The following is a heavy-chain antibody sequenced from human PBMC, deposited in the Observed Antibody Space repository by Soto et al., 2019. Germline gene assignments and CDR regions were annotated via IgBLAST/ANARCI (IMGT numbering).Heavy chain of an antibody. D-gene: IGHD3-10*01. CDR1: GFTFSSHA. Sequence: GGSLRLSCAASGFTFSSHAMSWVRQSPGKGLEWVASVSGTGGTTYYAEAVKDRFTVSRDNSKNTVFLQMDSLRADDTAVYFCAKLYWYGFFTGDHWGQGTQVTVSS. CDR2: VSGTGGTT. J-gene: IGHJ4*02. V-gene: IGHV3-23*01. CDR3: AKLYWYGFFTGDH.